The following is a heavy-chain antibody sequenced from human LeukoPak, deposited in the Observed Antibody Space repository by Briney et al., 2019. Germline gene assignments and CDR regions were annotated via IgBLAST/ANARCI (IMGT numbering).Heavy chain of an antibody. Sequence: GESLQISCKGSGYSFTSYWIGWVRQMPGKGLEWMGIIYPGDSDTRYSPSFQGQVTISADKSISTAYLQWSSLKASDTAMYYCARQRTYYDSSGYYSLFDYWGQGTLVTVSS. CDR3: ARQRTYYDSSGYYSLFDY. CDR2: IYPGDSDT. CDR1: GYSFTSYW. V-gene: IGHV5-51*01. D-gene: IGHD3-22*01. J-gene: IGHJ4*02.